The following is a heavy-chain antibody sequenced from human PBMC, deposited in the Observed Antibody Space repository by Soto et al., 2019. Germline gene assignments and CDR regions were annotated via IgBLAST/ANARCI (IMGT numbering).Heavy chain of an antibody. Sequence: EVQLVESGGGLVQPGGSLRLSCAASGFTFSSYWMHWVRQAPGKGLVWISRINTDGSSTSYVDSVQCRFTISRDNGKNTLFLQMNSLRGEDTAVYYCARRGSGVTRGLHYWGQGTLVTVSS. D-gene: IGHD2-15*01. CDR1: GFTFSSYW. CDR2: INTDGSST. V-gene: IGHV3-74*01. J-gene: IGHJ4*02. CDR3: ARRGSGVTRGLHY.